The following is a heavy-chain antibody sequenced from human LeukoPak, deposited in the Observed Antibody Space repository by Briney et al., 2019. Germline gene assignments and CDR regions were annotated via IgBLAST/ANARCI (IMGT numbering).Heavy chain of an antibody. V-gene: IGHV1-69*05. CDR2: IIPIFGTA. CDR1: GGTFISYA. J-gene: IGHJ6*03. CDR3: ATGIVPAAIYYYYYYMDV. Sequence: SVTVSCKASGGTFISYAISWVRQAPGQGLEWMGGIIPIFGTANYAQMFQGRVTITTDESTSTAYMELSSLRSEGTAVYYCATGIVPAAIYYYYYYMDVWGKGTTVTVSS. D-gene: IGHD2-2*02.